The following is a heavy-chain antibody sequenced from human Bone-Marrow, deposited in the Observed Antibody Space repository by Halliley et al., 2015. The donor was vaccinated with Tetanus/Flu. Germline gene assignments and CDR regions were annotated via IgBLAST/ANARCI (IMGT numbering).Heavy chain of an antibody. CDR3: AREGGYCSGGSCLWWFDP. V-gene: IGHV6-1*01. J-gene: IGHJ5*02. Sequence: YRSKWYNDYAVSVKSRITINPDTSKNQFSLQLNSVTPEDTAVYYCAREGGYCSGGSCLWWFDPWGQGTLVTVSS. CDR2: YRSKWYN. D-gene: IGHD2-15*01.